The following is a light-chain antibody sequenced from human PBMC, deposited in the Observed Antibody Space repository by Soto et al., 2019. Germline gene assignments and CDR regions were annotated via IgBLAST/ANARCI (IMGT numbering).Light chain of an antibody. V-gene: IGKV1-5*01. CDR2: EAS. Sequence: DIQMTQSPSTLSASVGDRVTITCRANQSISTWLAWYQQKPGKAPKVLIYEASTLKSGVPSRFRGGGSGTEFTLIISSLQPDDFATYYCQQYNSSPLTFGGGTKVEIK. CDR1: QSISTW. J-gene: IGKJ4*02. CDR3: QQYNSSPLT.